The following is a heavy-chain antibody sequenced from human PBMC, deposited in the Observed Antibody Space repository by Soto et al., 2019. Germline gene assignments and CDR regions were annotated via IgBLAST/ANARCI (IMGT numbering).Heavy chain of an antibody. D-gene: IGHD6-13*01. Sequence: ASVKVSCKASGYTFTGYYMHWVRQAPEQGLEWMGWINPNSGGTNYAQKFQGWVTMTRDTSISTAYMELSRLRSDDTAVYYCARGAAAAGSADWFDPWGQGTLVTVSS. CDR2: INPNSGGT. V-gene: IGHV1-2*04. CDR3: ARGAAAAGSADWFDP. CDR1: GYTFTGYY. J-gene: IGHJ5*02.